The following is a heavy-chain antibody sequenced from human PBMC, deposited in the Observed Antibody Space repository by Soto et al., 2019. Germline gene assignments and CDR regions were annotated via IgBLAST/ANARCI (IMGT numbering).Heavy chain of an antibody. CDR3: ARAYDSSGYYFYRGYYFEY. J-gene: IGHJ4*02. CDR2: IYHSGST. CDR1: GGSISSSNW. Sequence: PSETLSLTCAVSGGSISSSNWRSWVRQPPGKGLEWIGEIYHSGSTNYNPSLKSRVTISVDKSKNQFSLKLSSVTAADTAVYYCARAYDSSGYYFYRGYYFEYWGQGTLVTVPS. D-gene: IGHD3-22*01. V-gene: IGHV4-4*02.